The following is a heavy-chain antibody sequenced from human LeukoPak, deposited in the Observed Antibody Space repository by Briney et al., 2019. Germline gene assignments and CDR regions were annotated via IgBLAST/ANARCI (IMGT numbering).Heavy chain of an antibody. D-gene: IGHD5-12*01. V-gene: IGHV3-30*18. Sequence: PGGSLRLSCAASGFTVSSNYMSWVRQAPGKGLEWVAVISYDGSNKYYADSVKGRFTISRDNSKNTLYLQMNSLRAEDTAVYYCAKSLAAKLHAPDYWGQGTLVTVSS. CDR3: AKSLAAKLHAPDY. CDR1: GFTVSSNY. CDR2: ISYDGSNK. J-gene: IGHJ4*02.